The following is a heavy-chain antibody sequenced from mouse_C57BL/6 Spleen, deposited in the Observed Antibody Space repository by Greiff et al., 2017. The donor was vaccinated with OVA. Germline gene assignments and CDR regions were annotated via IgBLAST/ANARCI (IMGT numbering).Heavy chain of an antibody. CDR2: ISSGGDYI. V-gene: IGHV5-9-1*02. CDR3: TRDSYYDYDEGLYYAMDY. J-gene: IGHJ4*01. D-gene: IGHD2-4*01. CDR1: GFTFSSYA. Sequence: EVQLVESGEGLVKPGGSLKLSCAASGFTFSSYAMSWVRQTPEKRLEWVAYISSGGDYIYYADTVKGRFTISRDNARNTLYLQMSSLKSEDTAMYYCTRDSYYDYDEGLYYAMDYWGQGTSVTVSS.